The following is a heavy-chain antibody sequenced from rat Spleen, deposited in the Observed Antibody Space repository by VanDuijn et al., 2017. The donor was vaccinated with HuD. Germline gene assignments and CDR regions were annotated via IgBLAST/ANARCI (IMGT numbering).Heavy chain of an antibody. CDR1: GFTFSSYD. CDR2: ISYDGSSS. Sequence: EVQLVESGGGLVQPGKSMKLSCAASGFTFSSYDMAWVRQAPTMGLEWVASISYDGSSSYYRDSVKGRFTISRDNAKSTLYLQMDSLTSEDTATYHCTTDRAYGGSFDYWGQGVMVTVSS. CDR3: TTDRAYGGSFDY. V-gene: IGHV5-20*01. D-gene: IGHD1-11*01. J-gene: IGHJ2*01.